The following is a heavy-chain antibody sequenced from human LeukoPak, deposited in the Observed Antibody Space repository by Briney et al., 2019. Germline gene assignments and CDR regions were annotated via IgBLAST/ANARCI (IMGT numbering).Heavy chain of an antibody. J-gene: IGHJ4*02. CDR2: ISGYNGNT. V-gene: IGHV1-18*01. Sequence: ASVKVSCKTPGYTFTNYGLSWVRQAPGQGLEWMGWISGYNGNTNYAQKLQGRVTMTTDTSTSTAYMELRSLRSDDTAVYYCARAYSSSCGPCDYWGQGTLVTVSS. CDR1: GYTFTNYG. D-gene: IGHD6-6*01. CDR3: ARAYSSSCGPCDY.